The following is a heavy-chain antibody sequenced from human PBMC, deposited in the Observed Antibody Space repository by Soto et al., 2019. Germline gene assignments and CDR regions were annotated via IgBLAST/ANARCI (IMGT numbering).Heavy chain of an antibody. D-gene: IGHD1-26*01. Sequence: QVQLQESGPGLVKPSGTLSLTCAVSGGSISSSNWWSWVRQPPGKGLEWIGEIYHSGSTNYNPSLRSRVPISVDKSKNQFSLKLSSVTAAATAVYYCARVSGSYYYGMDVWGKGTTVTVSS. CDR2: IYHSGST. CDR3: ARVSGSYYYGMDV. CDR1: GGSISSSNW. J-gene: IGHJ6*04. V-gene: IGHV4-4*02.